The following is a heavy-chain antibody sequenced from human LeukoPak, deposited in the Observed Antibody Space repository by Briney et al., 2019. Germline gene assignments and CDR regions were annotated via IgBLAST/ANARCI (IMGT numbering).Heavy chain of an antibody. Sequence: PGGSLRLSCAASGFTFSSYAMHWVRQAPGKGLEWVAVISYDGSNKYYADSVKGRFTISRDNSKNTLYLQMNSLRAEDTAVYYCARAAGQPVYYFDYWGQGTLVTVSS. V-gene: IGHV3-30-3*01. J-gene: IGHJ4*02. CDR2: ISYDGSNK. D-gene: IGHD6-13*01. CDR1: GFTFSSYA. CDR3: ARAAGQPVYYFDY.